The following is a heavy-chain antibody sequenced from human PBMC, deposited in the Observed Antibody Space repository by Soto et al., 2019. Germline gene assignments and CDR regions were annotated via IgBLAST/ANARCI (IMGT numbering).Heavy chain of an antibody. CDR3: AGVEPLYCSSTSCHGGWFDP. CDR1: GYSFTSYW. D-gene: IGHD2-2*01. Sequence: GESLKISCKGSGYSFTSYWIGWVRQMPGKGLEWMGIIYPGDSDTRYSPSFQGQVTISADKSISTAYLQWSSLKASDTAMYYCAGVEPLYCSSTSCHGGWFDPWGQGTLVTVSS. CDR2: IYPGDSDT. V-gene: IGHV5-51*01. J-gene: IGHJ5*02.